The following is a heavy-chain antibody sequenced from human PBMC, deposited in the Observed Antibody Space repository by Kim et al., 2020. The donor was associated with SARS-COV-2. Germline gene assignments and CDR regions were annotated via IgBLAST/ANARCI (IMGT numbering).Heavy chain of an antibody. CDR3: ARSLLGPAGTIKGGWFDP. D-gene: IGHD2-2*01. CDR2: IYHSGST. J-gene: IGHJ5*02. CDR1: GGSISSSNW. V-gene: IGHV4-4*02. Sequence: SETLSLTCAVSGGSISSSNWWSWVRQPPGKGLEWIGEIYHSGSTNYNPSLKSRVTISVDKSKNQFSLKLSSVTAADTAVYYCARSLLGPAGTIKGGWFDPWGQGTLVTVSS.